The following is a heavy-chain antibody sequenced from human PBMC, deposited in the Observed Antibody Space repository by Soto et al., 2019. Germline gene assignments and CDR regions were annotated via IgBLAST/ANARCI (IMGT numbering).Heavy chain of an antibody. V-gene: IGHV4-59*01. CDR2: IYYSGST. CDR1: GGSISSYY. D-gene: IGHD3-22*01. J-gene: IGHJ4*02. CDR3: ARGRGGIYYDSSGYYLDY. Sequence: LSLTCTVSGGSISSYYWSWIRQPPGKGLEWIGYIYYSGSTNYNPSLKSRVTISVDTSKNQFSLKLSSVTAADTAVYYCARGRGGIYYDSSGYYLDYWGQGTLVTVSS.